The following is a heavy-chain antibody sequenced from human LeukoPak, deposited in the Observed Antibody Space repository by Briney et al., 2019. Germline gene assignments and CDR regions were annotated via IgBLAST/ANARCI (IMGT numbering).Heavy chain of an antibody. CDR2: INSSGSTI. V-gene: IGHV3-11*01. D-gene: IGHD3-9*01. CDR3: ARPHTYYDILTGYSPGAFDI. CDR1: GFTFRDYD. Sequence: GGSLRLSCAASGFTFRDYDMIWIRQAPGKGLEWVSYINSSGSTIYYADSVKGRFTISRDNAKNSLCLQMNSLRAEDTAVYYCARPHTYYDILTGYSPGAFDIWGQGTMVSVSS. J-gene: IGHJ3*02.